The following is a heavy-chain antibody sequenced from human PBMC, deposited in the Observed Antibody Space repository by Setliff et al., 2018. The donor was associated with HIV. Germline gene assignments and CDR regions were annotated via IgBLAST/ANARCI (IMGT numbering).Heavy chain of an antibody. Sequence: ASVKVSCKASGYSFTSSGVSWVRQAPGQGLEWMGWISTYNGNTHYAQKLQGRVTMTTDTSTSTAYMELRSLRSDDTAMYYCARASPAPRAYGSGSYLAWWGLGTLVTVSS. CDR1: GYSFTSSG. CDR3: ARASPAPRAYGSGSYLAW. D-gene: IGHD3-10*01. V-gene: IGHV1-18*01. J-gene: IGHJ4*02. CDR2: ISTYNGNT.